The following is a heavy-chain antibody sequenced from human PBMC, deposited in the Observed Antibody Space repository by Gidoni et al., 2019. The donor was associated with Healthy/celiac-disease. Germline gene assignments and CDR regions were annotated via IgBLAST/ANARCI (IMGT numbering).Heavy chain of an antibody. D-gene: IGHD2-2*01. CDR3: ARDRCSSTSCPIYYYYYMDV. V-gene: IGHV3-30-3*01. Sequence: QVQLVESGGGVVQHGRSLRLSCVASGLPFSRYPMPWVRPAPGKGLEWVAVISYDGSNKYYADSVKGRFTISRDNSKNTLYLQMNSLRAEDTAVYYCARDRCSSTSCPIYYYYYMDVWGKGTTVTVSS. CDR2: ISYDGSNK. J-gene: IGHJ6*03. CDR1: GLPFSRYP.